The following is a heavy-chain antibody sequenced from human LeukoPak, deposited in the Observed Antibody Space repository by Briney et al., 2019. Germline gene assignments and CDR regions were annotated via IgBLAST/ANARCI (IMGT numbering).Heavy chain of an antibody. CDR2: IYYIGST. V-gene: IGHV4-59*01. CDR3: ASKSSDHGELRFDY. CDR1: GGSTNTYY. Sequence: SETLSLTCTISGGSTNTYYWSWIRQPPGKGLEWIGYIYYIGSTNYSPSLKSRATISVDTSKNQFSLKLSSVTAADTAVYYCASKSSDHGELRFDYWGQGALVTVSS. D-gene: IGHD4-17*01. J-gene: IGHJ4*02.